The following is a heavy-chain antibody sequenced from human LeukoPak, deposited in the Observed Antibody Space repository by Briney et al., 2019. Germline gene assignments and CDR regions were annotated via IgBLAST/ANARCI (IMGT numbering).Heavy chain of an antibody. CDR1: GYTFTSYG. V-gene: IGHV1-18*04. CDR2: ISAYNGNT. J-gene: IGHJ5*02. Sequence: ASVKVSCKASGYTFTSYGISWVRQAPGQGLEWMGWISAYNGNTNYAQKLQGRVTITTDESTSTAYMELSSLRSEDTAVYYCARVKQQLVPNWFDPWGQGTLVTVSS. D-gene: IGHD6-13*01. CDR3: ARVKQQLVPNWFDP.